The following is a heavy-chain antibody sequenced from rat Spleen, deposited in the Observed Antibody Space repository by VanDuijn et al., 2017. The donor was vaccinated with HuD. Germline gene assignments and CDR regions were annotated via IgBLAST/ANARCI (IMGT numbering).Heavy chain of an antibody. CDR1: GFTFSNYY. D-gene: IGHD1-11*01. CDR3: ARMSEGPDY. V-gene: IGHV5-25*01. J-gene: IGHJ3*01. Sequence: EVQLVESGGGLVQPGRSMKLSCAASGFTFSNYYMAWVRQAPTKGLEWVASISYDGGSTYYRDSVKGRFTISRDNAKSTLYLQMDSLRSEDTATYYCARMSEGPDYWGQGTLVTVSS. CDR2: ISYDGGST.